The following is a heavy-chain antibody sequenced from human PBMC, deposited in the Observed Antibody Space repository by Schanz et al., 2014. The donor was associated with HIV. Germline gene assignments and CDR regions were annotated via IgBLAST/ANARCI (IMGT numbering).Heavy chain of an antibody. CDR1: GFSLNRYS. CDR2: IYYDGTNK. J-gene: IGHJ6*02. Sequence: VQMVESGGGLVQPGGSLRLSCAASGFSLNRYSVNWVRQTPGKGLEWVALIYYDGTNKYYTDSVKDRFTISRDNSKNTMYLKMNSLRVDDTAVYYCAKDRNYYDNRYLGKGNYYYYYGMDVWGQGTTVTVSS. D-gene: IGHD3-22*01. V-gene: IGHV3-30*18. CDR3: AKDRNYYDNRYLGKGNYYYYYGMDV.